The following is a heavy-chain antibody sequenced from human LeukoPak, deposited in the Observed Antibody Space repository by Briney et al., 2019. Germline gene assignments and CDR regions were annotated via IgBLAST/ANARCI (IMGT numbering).Heavy chain of an antibody. J-gene: IGHJ4*02. V-gene: IGHV3-74*01. Sequence: GGSLRLSCAASGFTFSSYAMSWVRQAPGKGLVWVSRINGDGSSTRDGDSVKGRFTTSRDNAKNTLYLQMNSLRAEDTAVYYCARGNILTGYYLFDYWGQGTLVTVSS. CDR2: INGDGSST. D-gene: IGHD3-9*01. CDR1: GFTFSSYA. CDR3: ARGNILTGYYLFDY.